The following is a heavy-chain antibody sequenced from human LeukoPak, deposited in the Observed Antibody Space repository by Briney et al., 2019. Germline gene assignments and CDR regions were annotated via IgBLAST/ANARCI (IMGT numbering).Heavy chain of an antibody. J-gene: IGHJ5*02. V-gene: IGHV4-59*01. CDR3: VRGPYGSGISNWFDP. Sequence: SETLSLTCTVSGGSISSYYWSWIRQPPGKGLEWIGYIYYSGSTNYNPSLKSRVTISVYTSKNQFSLKLSSVTAADTAVYYCVRGPYGSGISNWFDPWGQGTLVIVSS. CDR2: IYYSGST. CDR1: GGSISSYY. D-gene: IGHD3-10*01.